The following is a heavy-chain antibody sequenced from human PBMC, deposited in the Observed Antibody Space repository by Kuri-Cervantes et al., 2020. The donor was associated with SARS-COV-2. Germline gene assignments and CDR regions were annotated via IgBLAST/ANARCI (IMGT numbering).Heavy chain of an antibody. CDR1: GFTFSSYW. CDR3: ARETFLAAAGDY. V-gene: IGHV3-7*01. J-gene: IGHJ4*02. Sequence: GESLKISCAASGFTFSSYWMSWVRQAPGKGLEWVANIEQDGSEKYYVDSVKGRFTISRDNAKNSLYLQMNSLRAEDTAVYYCARETFLAAAGDYWGQGTLVTVSS. CDR2: IEQDGSEK. D-gene: IGHD6-13*01.